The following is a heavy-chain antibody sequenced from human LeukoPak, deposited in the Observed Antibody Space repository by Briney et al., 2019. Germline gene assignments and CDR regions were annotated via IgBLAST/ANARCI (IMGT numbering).Heavy chain of an antibody. D-gene: IGHD4-11*01. CDR2: SGSGGNI. CDR3: AGGTTVTTAFDY. CDR1: GFTFSSYS. V-gene: IGHV3-53*01. Sequence: GGSLRLSCAASGFTFSSYSMNWVRQAPGKGLEWVSVSGSGGNIYSADSVKGRFTSSRDDSKTTLYLQMNSLRLEDTAVYYCAGGTTVTTAFDYWGQGILVTVSS. J-gene: IGHJ4*02.